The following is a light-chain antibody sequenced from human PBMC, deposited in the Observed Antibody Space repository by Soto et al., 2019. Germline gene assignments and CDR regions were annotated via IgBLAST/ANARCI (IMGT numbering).Light chain of an antibody. CDR1: ESVSGSY. J-gene: IGKJ1*01. Sequence: PGERAALSCRASESVSGSYIAWYQQKVGQSPRLLIYGASSRATGIPDRFSGSGSGTDFTLTISRLEPEDFAVYYCQQYGNSPQTFGQGTKVDIK. CDR2: GAS. CDR3: QQYGNSPQT. V-gene: IGKV3-20*01.